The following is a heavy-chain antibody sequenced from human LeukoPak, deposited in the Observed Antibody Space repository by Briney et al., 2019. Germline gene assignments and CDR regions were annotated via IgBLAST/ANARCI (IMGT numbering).Heavy chain of an antibody. CDR3: ARAPTSGSPYKWLDP. Sequence: GASVKVSCKASGYTFTGYFIHWVRQAPGQGLEWMGLINPNSCETIFAQKFQGRVTMTTDTSITTAYMELSRLRSDDTAFYYCARAPTSGSPYKWLDPGGQGTLVTVS. CDR2: INPNSCET. CDR1: GYTFTGYF. D-gene: IGHD3-10*01. J-gene: IGHJ5*02. V-gene: IGHV1-2*02.